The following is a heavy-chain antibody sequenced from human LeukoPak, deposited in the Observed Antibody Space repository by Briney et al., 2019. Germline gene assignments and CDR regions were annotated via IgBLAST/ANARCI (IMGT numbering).Heavy chain of an antibody. D-gene: IGHD3-3*01. J-gene: IGHJ4*02. CDR1: RFTFTSYW. V-gene: IGHV3-30*18. CDR3: TKDRHTGGYYVFDY. Sequence: GGSLRLSCVASRFTFTSYWMSWVRQAPGKGLEWVAVISYDGSNKKYADSVKGRFTISRDNSKNTLYLQMNSLRAEDTAVYYGTKDRHTGGYYVFDYWGQGTLAIVSS. CDR2: ISYDGSNK.